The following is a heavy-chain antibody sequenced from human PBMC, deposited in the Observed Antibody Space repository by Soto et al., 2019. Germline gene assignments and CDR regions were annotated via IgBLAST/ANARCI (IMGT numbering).Heavy chain of an antibody. J-gene: IGHJ6*02. CDR1: GFTFSSYA. CDR2: ISGSGGIT. V-gene: IGHV3-23*01. Sequence: AGGSLRLSCAASGFTFSSYAMGWVRQAPGKGLDWVSVISGSGGITYSADSAKGRFTISRDNSNNILYLQMNSLRAEDTAVYYCAKGITDTGGYYYYSMDVWGQGTAVTVSS. D-gene: IGHD3-16*01. CDR3: AKGITDTGGYYYYSMDV.